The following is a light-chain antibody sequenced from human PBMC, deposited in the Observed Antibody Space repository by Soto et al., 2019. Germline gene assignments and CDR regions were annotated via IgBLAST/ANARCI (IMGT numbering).Light chain of an antibody. Sequence: EIVLTQSPATLSLSPGEGATLSCRASESVNDYLAWYQRKPGQAPRLLIYGASNRATGIPVRFSGSGSGTDFTLTISSLEPEDFAVYYCQHRGRWPRTFGQGTKLEI. CDR1: ESVNDY. V-gene: IGKV3-11*01. CDR3: QHRGRWPRT. CDR2: GAS. J-gene: IGKJ2*01.